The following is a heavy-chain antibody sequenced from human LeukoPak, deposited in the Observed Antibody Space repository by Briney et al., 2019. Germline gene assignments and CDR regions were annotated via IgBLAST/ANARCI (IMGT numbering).Heavy chain of an antibody. D-gene: IGHD3-10*01. CDR3: ATRDYYDSGSYNYFQY. J-gene: IGHJ4*02. Sequence: SETLSLTCAVYGGSFSGYYWSWIRQPPGKGLEWIGEINHSGSTNYNPSLKSRVTISVDTSKNQFSPKLSSVTAADTAVYYCATRDYYDSGSYNYFQYWGQGFLVTVSS. CDR2: INHSGST. CDR1: GGSFSGYY. V-gene: IGHV4-34*01.